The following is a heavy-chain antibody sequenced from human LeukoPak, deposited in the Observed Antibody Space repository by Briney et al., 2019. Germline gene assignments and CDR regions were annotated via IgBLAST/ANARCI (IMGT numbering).Heavy chain of an antibody. CDR1: GGSLSSYH. V-gene: IGHV4-4*07. CDR3: VRRYCTSPSCYLFYFGY. J-gene: IGHJ4*02. CDR2: ISPSGNT. D-gene: IGHD2-2*01. Sequence: QTLSLTCTVSGGSLSSYHWNWIRQPAAMGLEWIGHISPSGNTTYKPSLKSRDTISVDKSKNQFSLKKTSVTAPHTPACFCVRRYCTSPSCYLFYFGYWGQGTLVTVFS.